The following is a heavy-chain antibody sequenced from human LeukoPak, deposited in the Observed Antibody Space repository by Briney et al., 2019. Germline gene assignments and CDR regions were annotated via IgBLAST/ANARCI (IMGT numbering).Heavy chain of an antibody. V-gene: IGHV3-21*01. CDR3: ARAGHRAYYYDSSGYYGPDAFDI. CDR2: ITGLESYV. CDR1: GFTFRSYS. D-gene: IGHD3-22*01. J-gene: IGHJ3*02. Sequence: PGGSLRLSCAASGFTFRSYSIHWVRQAPGKGLEWVASITGLESYVYYVDSVTGRFTISRDNSKNSVFLQMNSLRAEDTAVYYCARAGHRAYYYDSSGYYGPDAFDIWGQGTMVTVSS.